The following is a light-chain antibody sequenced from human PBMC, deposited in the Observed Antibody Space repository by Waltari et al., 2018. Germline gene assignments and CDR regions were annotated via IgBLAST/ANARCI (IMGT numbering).Light chain of an antibody. J-gene: IGKJ1*01. CDR1: QGVSSK. CDR2: YTS. V-gene: IGKV3-15*01. Sequence: EIVMTQSPATLSVSPGERATLSCRASQGVSSKLAWYQQKPGQPPRLLLYYTSVRAAGISARFSGSGSGTEFTLTISSLQSDDFAVYYCQQYNNWPPWTFGQGTKVEIK. CDR3: QQYNNWPPWT.